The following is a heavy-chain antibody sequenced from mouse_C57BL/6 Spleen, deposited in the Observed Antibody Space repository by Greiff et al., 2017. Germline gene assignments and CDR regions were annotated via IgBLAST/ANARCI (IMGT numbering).Heavy chain of an antibody. CDR3: ARLRGSSGYPYAMDY. CDR1: GYSFTDYN. V-gene: IGHV1-39*01. J-gene: IGHJ4*01. D-gene: IGHD3-2*02. Sequence: VQLQQSGPELVTPGASVKISCKASGYSFTDYNMNWVQQSNGKSLEWIGVINPNYGTTSYNQKFKGKATLTVDQSSSTAYMQLNSLTSEDSAVYYCARLRGSSGYPYAMDYWGQGTSVTVSS. CDR2: INPNYGTT.